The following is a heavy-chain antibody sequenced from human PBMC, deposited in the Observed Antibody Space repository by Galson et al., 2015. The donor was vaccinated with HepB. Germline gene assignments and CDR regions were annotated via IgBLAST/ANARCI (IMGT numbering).Heavy chain of an antibody. CDR3: ARGIAAAGTSLDFEFDY. J-gene: IGHJ4*02. CDR2: INPSGGST. D-gene: IGHD6-13*01. CDR1: GYTFTSYY. Sequence: SVKVSCKASGYTFTSYYMHWVRQAPGQGLEWMGIINPSGGSTSYAQKFQGRVTMTRDTSTSTVYMELSSLRSEDTAVYYCARGIAAAGTSLDFEFDYWGQGTLVTVSS. V-gene: IGHV1-46*03.